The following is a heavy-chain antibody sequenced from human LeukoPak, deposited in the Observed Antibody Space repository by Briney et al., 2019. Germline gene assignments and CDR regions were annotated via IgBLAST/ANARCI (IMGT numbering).Heavy chain of an antibody. CDR1: GFTLSTYY. J-gene: IGHJ2*01. CDR2: IYSGATT. V-gene: IGHV3-53*01. Sequence: GGSLRLSCAASGFTLSTYYVNWVRQAPGKGLEWVSIIYSGATTYYADSVKGRFTISRDTSKNTVSLQMNSLRADDTAVYFCARVGDHFHWNLDLWGRGTLVTVSS. CDR3: ARVGDHFHWNLDL. D-gene: IGHD3-3*02.